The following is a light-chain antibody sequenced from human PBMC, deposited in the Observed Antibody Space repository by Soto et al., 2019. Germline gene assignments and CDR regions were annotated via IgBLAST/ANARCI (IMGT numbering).Light chain of an antibody. CDR2: EVT. CDR1: NSDVGLFSL. Sequence: QSAPVQAASVSGSPGQSITISCTGTNSDVGLFSLVSWYQQFPGKAPELILYEVTKRPSGISHRFSGSKSANTASLTISGLQADDEADYYCCSYAGSRTWVFGGGTKLTVL. J-gene: IGLJ3*02. V-gene: IGLV2-23*02. CDR3: CSYAGSRTWV.